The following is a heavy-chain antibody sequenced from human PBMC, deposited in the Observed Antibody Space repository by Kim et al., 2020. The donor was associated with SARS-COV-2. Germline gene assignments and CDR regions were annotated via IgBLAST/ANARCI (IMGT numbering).Heavy chain of an antibody. Sequence: GGSLRLSCAASRFTLSTYWMHWVRQGPGKGLVWVARIKSDGGSTTYADSVKGRFTISTDNAKNTLYLQMNSLRADDTAVYYCAKDGGYFIYYWGQGTLVSVSS. CDR2: IKSDGGST. CDR3: AKDGGYFIYY. J-gene: IGHJ4*02. D-gene: IGHD3-9*01. CDR1: RFTLSTYW. V-gene: IGHV3-74*01.